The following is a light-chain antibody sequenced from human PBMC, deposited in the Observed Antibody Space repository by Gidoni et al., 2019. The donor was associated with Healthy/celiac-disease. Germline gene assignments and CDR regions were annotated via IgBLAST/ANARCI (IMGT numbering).Light chain of an antibody. V-gene: IGKV2-28*01. J-gene: IGKJ1*01. CDR1: QSLLHSNGYNY. Sequence: DIVMNQAPLSLPVTPGEPASISCRSSQSLLHSNGYNYLDLYLQKPGQSPQLLIYLGSNRASGVPDRFSGSGSGTDFTLKISRVDAEDVGVYYCMQALQTPATFGQGTKVEIK. CDR3: MQALQTPAT. CDR2: LGS.